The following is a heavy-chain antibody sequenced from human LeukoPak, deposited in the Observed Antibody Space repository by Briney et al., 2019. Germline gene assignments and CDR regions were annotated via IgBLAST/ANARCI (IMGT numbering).Heavy chain of an antibody. D-gene: IGHD3-22*01. Sequence: SETLSLTCTVSGGSVTSSVYNWGWIRQPPGKGLEWIGNIYYSGSIYYNPALKSRVTISIDTSRNQFSLKLSSVTAADTAVYYCARYSDGSVQYTSPWGQGTLGTVSS. CDR1: GGSVTSSVYN. V-gene: IGHV4-39*01. CDR2: IYYSGSI. J-gene: IGHJ5*02. CDR3: ARYSDGSVQYTSP.